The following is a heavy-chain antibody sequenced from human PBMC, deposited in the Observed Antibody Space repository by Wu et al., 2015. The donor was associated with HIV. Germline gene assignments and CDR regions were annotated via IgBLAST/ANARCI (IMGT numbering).Heavy chain of an antibody. CDR2: IIPIFGTA. J-gene: IGHJ6*02. V-gene: IGHV1-69*13. D-gene: IGHD3-10*01. CDR3: ARDSNPTPYGSGSYSAGNRGMDV. Sequence: QVQLVQSGAEVKKPGSSVKVSCKASGGTFSSYAISWVRQAPGQGLEWMGRIIPIFGTANYAQKFQGRVTITADESTSTAYMELSSLRSEDTAVYYCARDSNPTPYGSGSYSAGNRGMDVWGQGTTGHRLL. CDR1: GGTFSSYA.